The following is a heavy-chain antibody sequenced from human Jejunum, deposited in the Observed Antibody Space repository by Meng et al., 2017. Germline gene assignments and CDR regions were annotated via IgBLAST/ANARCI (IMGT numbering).Heavy chain of an antibody. CDR2: LHYSGNT. D-gene: IGHD3-10*01. CDR1: GGSISSTTYY. J-gene: IGHJ4*02. V-gene: IGHV4-39*07. CDR3: ARDSRTSVSMIRGVHSFEY. Sequence: SETLSLTCTVSGGSISSTTYYWGWIRQPPGKGLEWIGSLHYSGNTNYNPSLKSRVTISVDTSSQQFSLNLRSVTAADTAVYYCARDSRTSVSMIRGVHSFEYWGQGMLVTVSS.